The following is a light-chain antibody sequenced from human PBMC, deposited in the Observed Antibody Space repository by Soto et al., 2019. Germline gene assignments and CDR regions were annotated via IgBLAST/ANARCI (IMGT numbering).Light chain of an antibody. CDR2: DVS. CDR1: QPISISY. CDR3: QQYRTSLPT. Sequence: EIVLTQSPGTLSLSPGDRATLSCRASQPISISYLAWYQQKVGQAPRLLIYDVSSRPKGTPDRFSGSGSGTDFSLTISRLEPADFAVYYCQQYRTSLPTFGGGTKVEIK. J-gene: IGKJ4*01. V-gene: IGKV3-20*01.